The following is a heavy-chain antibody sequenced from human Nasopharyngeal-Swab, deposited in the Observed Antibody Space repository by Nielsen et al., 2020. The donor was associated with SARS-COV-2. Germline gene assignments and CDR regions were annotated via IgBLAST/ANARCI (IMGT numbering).Heavy chain of an antibody. CDR2: ISAYNGNT. CDR1: GYTFNSFA. D-gene: IGHD4-17*01. V-gene: IGHV1-18*01. CDR3: AVDYGDYDSYYGMDV. Sequence: ASVKVSCKASGYTFNSFAVNWVRQAPGQGLEWMGWISAYNGNTNYAQNLQGRVTMTTDTSPSTVYMELRSLRSDDTAVYYCAVDYGDYDSYYGMDVWGQGTTVTVSS. J-gene: IGHJ6*02.